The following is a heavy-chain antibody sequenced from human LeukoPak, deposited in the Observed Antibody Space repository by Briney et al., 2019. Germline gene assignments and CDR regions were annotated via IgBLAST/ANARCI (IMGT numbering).Heavy chain of an antibody. CDR1: GYTFTSYG. CDR3: ARSPLGYWYFDL. Sequence: ASVKVSCKASGYTFTSYGISWVRQAPGQGLEWMGWINPNSGGTNYAQKFQGRVTMTRDTSISTAYMELSRLRSDDTAVYYCARSPLGYWYFDLWGRGSLVTVSS. CDR2: INPNSGGT. J-gene: IGHJ2*01. V-gene: IGHV1-2*02.